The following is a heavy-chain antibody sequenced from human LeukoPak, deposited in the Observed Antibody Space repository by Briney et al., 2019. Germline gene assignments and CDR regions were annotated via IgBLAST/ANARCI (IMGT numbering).Heavy chain of an antibody. CDR3: ARDQHTRYCSSTSCYFDYYYGMDV. D-gene: IGHD2-2*01. CDR1: GFTFSSYW. CDR2: IKQDGSEK. J-gene: IGHJ6*02. V-gene: IGHV3-7*01. Sequence: GGSLRLSCAASGFTFSSYWMSRVRQAPGKGLEWVANIKQDGSEKYYVDSVKGRFTISRDNAKNSLYLQMNSLRAEDTAVYYCARDQHTRYCSSTSCYFDYYYGMDVWGQGTTVTVSS.